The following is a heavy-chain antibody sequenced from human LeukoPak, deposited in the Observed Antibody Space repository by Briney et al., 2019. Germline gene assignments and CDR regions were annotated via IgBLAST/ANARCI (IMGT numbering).Heavy chain of an antibody. CDR3: ATWSVRFGS. J-gene: IGHJ4*02. CDR1: GGSISSSSYY. Sequence: SETLSLTCTVSGGSISSSSYYWGWIRQPPGKGLEWIGSIYYSGSTYYNPSLKSRVTISVDTSKNQFSLKLNSVTAADTALYYCATWSVRFGSWGQGTLVTVSS. CDR2: IYYSGST. D-gene: IGHD2-8*01. V-gene: IGHV4-39*01.